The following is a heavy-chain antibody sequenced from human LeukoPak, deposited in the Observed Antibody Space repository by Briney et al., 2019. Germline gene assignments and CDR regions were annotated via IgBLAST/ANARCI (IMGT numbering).Heavy chain of an antibody. Sequence: GSLRLSCAASGFTFSSYGMHWVRQAPGKGLEWVAVIWYDGSNKYYADSVKGRFTISRDNSKNTLYLQLNSLRAEDTAVYYCARSRGIVVPAAMFDYWGQGTLVTVSS. D-gene: IGHD2-2*01. CDR3: ARSRGIVVPAAMFDY. CDR2: IWYDGSNK. CDR1: GFTFSSYG. J-gene: IGHJ4*02. V-gene: IGHV3-33*01.